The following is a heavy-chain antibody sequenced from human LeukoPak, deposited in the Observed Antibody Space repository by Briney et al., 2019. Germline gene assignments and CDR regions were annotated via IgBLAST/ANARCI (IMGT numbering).Heavy chain of an antibody. CDR1: GFTVSSNY. D-gene: IGHD6-6*01. Sequence: PGGSLRLSCAASGFTVSSNYMSWVRQAPGKGLEWVSVIYSGGTTYYADSVKGRFTISRDNSKNTLYLQMNSLRAEDTAVYYCARGSYSSSSADYWGQGTLVTVSA. J-gene: IGHJ4*02. CDR3: ARGSYSSSSADY. V-gene: IGHV3-66*01. CDR2: IYSGGTT.